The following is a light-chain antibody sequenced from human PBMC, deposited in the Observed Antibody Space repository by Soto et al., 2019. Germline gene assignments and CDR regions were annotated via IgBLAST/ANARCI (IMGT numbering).Light chain of an antibody. CDR3: QVWDISSDQYI. J-gene: IGLJ1*01. Sequence: SYELTQPPSVSVAPGQTARITGGGNNIASKSVHWYQQRPGQAPVLVLYDDSNRPSGIPERFSGSNSGSTATLTISSVEAGDEADYFCQVWDISSDQYIFGTGKKVTV. V-gene: IGLV3-21*02. CDR1: NIASKS. CDR2: DDS.